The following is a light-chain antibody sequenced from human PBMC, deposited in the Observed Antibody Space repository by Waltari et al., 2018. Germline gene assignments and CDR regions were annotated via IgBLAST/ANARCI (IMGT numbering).Light chain of an antibody. CDR3: AAWDDSLSGWV. Sequence: HSVLTQLPSASGTAGQGVTISCSGSSSNIGDNYVTCYQQFQGTSPRLLIHRNNQRPSGVPDRFSGSKSGTSAFLVIRGLRSEDEADYHCAAWDDSLSGWVFGGGTKVTVL. V-gene: IGLV1-47*01. CDR2: RNN. J-gene: IGLJ3*02. CDR1: SSNIGDNY.